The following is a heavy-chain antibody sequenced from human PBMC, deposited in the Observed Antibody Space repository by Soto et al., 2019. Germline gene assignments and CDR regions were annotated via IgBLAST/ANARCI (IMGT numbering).Heavy chain of an antibody. CDR2: IKQDGSGK. V-gene: IGHV3-7*01. CDR1: GLTFSDYW. D-gene: IGHD3-16*01. J-gene: IGHJ5*02. CDR3: ARGGRDAYDWFDP. Sequence: EAQLVESGGGLVQPGGSLRVSCAVSGLTFSDYWMSWVRQAPGKGLEWVAKIKQDGSGKDYVDSVKGRFTVSRDNATNSLYLHMYSLRVEDTAIYYGARGGRDAYDWFDPWGQGTLVTVSS.